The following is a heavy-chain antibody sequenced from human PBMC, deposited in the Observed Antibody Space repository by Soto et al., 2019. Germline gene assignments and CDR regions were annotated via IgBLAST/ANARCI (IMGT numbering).Heavy chain of an antibody. CDR3: ARSYSGSYYVIDS. D-gene: IGHD1-26*01. Sequence: SETLSLTCTVSGGSMTTSAYYWGWIRQPPGKGLEWIGSVYYSGSTYYNPSLKSRVTISVDTSKNQFSLKLRSVTAADTAVFYCARSYSGSYYVIDSWGQGTLVTVS. J-gene: IGHJ4*02. CDR1: GGSMTTSAYY. V-gene: IGHV4-39*01. CDR2: VYYSGST.